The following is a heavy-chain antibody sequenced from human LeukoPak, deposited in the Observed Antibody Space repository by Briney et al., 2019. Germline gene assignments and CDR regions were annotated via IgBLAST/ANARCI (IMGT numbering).Heavy chain of an antibody. CDR2: ISSSSYI. CDR1: GFTFSTYS. J-gene: IGHJ4*02. V-gene: IGHV3-21*01. CDR3: ARDGYGDYSFDY. Sequence: PGGSLRLSCTASGFTFSTYSMNWVRQAPGKGLEWVPSISSSSYIYYADSVKGRFTISRDNAKNSLYLQMSSLRAEDTAVYYCARDGYGDYSFDYWGQGTLVTVSS. D-gene: IGHD4-17*01.